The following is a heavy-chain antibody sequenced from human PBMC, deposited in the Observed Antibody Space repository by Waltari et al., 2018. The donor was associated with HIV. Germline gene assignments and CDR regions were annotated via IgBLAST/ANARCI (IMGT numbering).Heavy chain of an antibody. J-gene: IGHJ4*02. Sequence: EVQLLESGGGLVQPGGSLRLACAASGFIFRCYSVNWVRQAPGKGLEWVSYISRSGNTKYYADSVKGRFTIFRDNAKNSLYLQMNSLRDEDTAVYYCARDPEWLVEGGDYWGQGTLVTVSS. CDR2: ISRSGNTK. CDR3: ARDPEWLVEGGDY. CDR1: GFIFRCYS. V-gene: IGHV3-48*02. D-gene: IGHD6-19*01.